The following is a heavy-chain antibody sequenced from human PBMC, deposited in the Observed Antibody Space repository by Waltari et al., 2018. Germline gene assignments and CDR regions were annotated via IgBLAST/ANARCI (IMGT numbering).Heavy chain of an antibody. V-gene: IGHV4-39*07. Sequence: QVQLQESGPRLVKPSETLSLTCTVSGGSITTSSYYWGWIRQPPGKGLEWIGNIYYSGTTCYSPALKSRVTISVDIPKNQISLKLKSVTAADTAVYYCARDRYYYNSTGYYKEIDYWGQGTLVTVSS. CDR3: ARDRYYYNSTGYYKEIDY. CDR2: IYYSGTT. CDR1: GGSITTSSYY. J-gene: IGHJ4*02. D-gene: IGHD3-22*01.